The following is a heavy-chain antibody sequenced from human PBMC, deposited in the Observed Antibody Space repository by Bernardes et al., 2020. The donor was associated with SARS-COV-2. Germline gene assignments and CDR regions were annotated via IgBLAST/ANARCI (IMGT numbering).Heavy chain of an antibody. Sequence: GGSLSLSCAASGFTFSSYWMHWVRQAPGEGLVWVSRINGDGSTTTYADSVRGRFTISRDNAKNTLYLKMNSLRVEDTAVYYCVRGPSDGHGRFEYWGQGILGTVAS. V-gene: IGHV3-74*03. J-gene: IGHJ4*02. CDR2: INGDGSTT. CDR1: GFTFSSYW. CDR3: VRGPSDGHGRFEY.